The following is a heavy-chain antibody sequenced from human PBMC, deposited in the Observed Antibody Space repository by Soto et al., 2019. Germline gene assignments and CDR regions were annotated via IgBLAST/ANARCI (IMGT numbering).Heavy chain of an antibody. CDR1: GGSISSYY. J-gene: IGHJ4*02. CDR3: ARAWGRVFDY. Sequence: QVQLQESGPGLVKPSETLSLTCTVSGGSISSYYWSWIRQPPGKGLEWIGYIYYSGSTNYNPSLKSRVTISVDTSKNQFSLKLRSVTAADTGVNYCARAWGRVFDYWGQGTLVTVSS. CDR2: IYYSGST. V-gene: IGHV4-59*01. D-gene: IGHD3-16*01.